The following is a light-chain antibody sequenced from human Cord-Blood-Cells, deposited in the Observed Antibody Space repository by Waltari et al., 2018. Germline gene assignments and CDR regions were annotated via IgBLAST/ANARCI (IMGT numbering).Light chain of an antibody. CDR2: DAS. V-gene: IGKV1-33*01. Sequence: DIQMTQSPSSLSASVGDRVTITCQASQNISNYLNWYQQKPGKAPKLLIYDASNLESGVPSRFSGSGSGTDFTLTISSLQPEDIATYYCQQCDNTPLTFGEGTQLEIK. CDR1: QNISNY. J-gene: IGKJ5*01. CDR3: QQCDNTPLT.